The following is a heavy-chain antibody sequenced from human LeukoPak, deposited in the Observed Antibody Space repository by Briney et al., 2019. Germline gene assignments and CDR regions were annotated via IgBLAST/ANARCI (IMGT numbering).Heavy chain of an antibody. D-gene: IGHD2-2*01. V-gene: IGHV3-7*01. J-gene: IGHJ4*02. Sequence: GGSLRLSCAASGFTFSSYWMSWVRQTPGKGLEWVANIKQDGSEKYYVDSVKGRFTISRDNAKNSLYLQMNSLRAEDTAVYYCARDGGYCSSTSCYGPIDYWGQGTLVTVSS. CDR3: ARDGGYCSSTSCYGPIDY. CDR2: IKQDGSEK. CDR1: GFTFSSYW.